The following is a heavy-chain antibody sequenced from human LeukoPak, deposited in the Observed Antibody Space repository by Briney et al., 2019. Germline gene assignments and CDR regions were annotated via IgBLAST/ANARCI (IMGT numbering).Heavy chain of an antibody. D-gene: IGHD6-19*01. CDR2: IKQDGSEK. J-gene: IGHJ5*02. Sequence: PGGSLRLSCAASGFTFSNYWMSWVRQAPGKGLEWVANIKQDGSEKYYVDSVKGRFTVSRDNSKNTVYLQMGSLREEDMAVYYCARTQQWLATGGWYWFDTWGQGTLVTVSS. CDR1: GFTFSNYW. CDR3: ARTQQWLATGGWYWFDT. V-gene: IGHV3-7*01.